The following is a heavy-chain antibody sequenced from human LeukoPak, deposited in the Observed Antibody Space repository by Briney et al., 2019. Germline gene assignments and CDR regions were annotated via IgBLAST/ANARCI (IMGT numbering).Heavy chain of an antibody. CDR3: ARETTGAGTASTFEY. V-gene: IGHV4-4*07. D-gene: IGHD6-13*01. CDR2: IYTSVST. CDR1: GGSISNFY. J-gene: IGHJ4*02. Sequence: SETLSLTCTVAGGSISNFYWSWIRQPAGKTLEWIWRIYTSVSTNYNPSLKSRVTMSVDTSKNQFSLRLSSVTAADTAVYFCARETTGAGTASTFEYWGQGTLVTVPS.